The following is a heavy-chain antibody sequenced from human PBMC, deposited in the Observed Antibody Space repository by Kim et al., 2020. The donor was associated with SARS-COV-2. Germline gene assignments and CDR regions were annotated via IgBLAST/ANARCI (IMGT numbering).Heavy chain of an antibody. CDR3: ARGGPGLDY. V-gene: IGHV1-3*04. D-gene: IGHD3-10*01. CDR1: GYTFTRNA. J-gene: IGHJ4*02. Sequence: ASVKVSCKASGYTFTRNAVHWLRQAPGQGPEWMGYISTDNGYTKYSRKFQGRVTITRDTSATTAYLDLSRLTSEDTAVYYCARGGPGLDYWGQGTLVTVS. CDR2: ISTDNGYT.